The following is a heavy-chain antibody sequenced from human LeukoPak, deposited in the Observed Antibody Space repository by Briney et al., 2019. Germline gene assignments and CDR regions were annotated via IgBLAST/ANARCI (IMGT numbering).Heavy chain of an antibody. CDR3: ARRYYDFWSGYTHYYMDV. J-gene: IGHJ6*03. Sequence: KPSETLSLTCTVSGGSISSYYWSWIRQPPGKGLEWIGYIYYSGSTNYNPSLKSRVTISVDTSKNQFSLKLSSVTAADTAVYYCARRYYDFWSGYTHYYMDVWGKGTTVTVSS. CDR1: GGSISSYY. V-gene: IGHV4-59*01. CDR2: IYYSGST. D-gene: IGHD3-3*01.